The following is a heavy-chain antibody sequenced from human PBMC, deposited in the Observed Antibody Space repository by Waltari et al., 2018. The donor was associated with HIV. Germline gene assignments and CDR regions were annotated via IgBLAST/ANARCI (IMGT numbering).Heavy chain of an antibody. J-gene: IGHJ4*02. D-gene: IGHD3-16*01. CDR3: GRGGLRDY. CDR1: GFPISSYS. Sequence: EFQLVDSGGGLVQPGGSLRISCAASGFPISSYSMSLVRQAPGKGLEWVDIINEDGSKKDYVDPVKGRFTISRDNARNALYLQMNNLRRGDTAVYYCGRGGLRDYWGQGTLVTVSS. CDR2: INEDGSKK. V-gene: IGHV3-7*01.